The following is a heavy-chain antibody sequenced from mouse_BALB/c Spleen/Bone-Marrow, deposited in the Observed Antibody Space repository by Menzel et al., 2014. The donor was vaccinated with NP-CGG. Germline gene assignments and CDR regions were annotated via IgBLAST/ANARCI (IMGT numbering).Heavy chain of an antibody. CDR3: ARVYGIFEAMDC. J-gene: IGHJ4*01. CDR1: GLSLSRYS. V-gene: IGHV2-6-4*01. Sequence: QVQLQQSGPGLVAPSQSLSITCTVSGLSLSRYSVHWVRQPPGKGLEWPGTRWGGGSTDYNSALKFRLNINKDNSKNQVFLKMNSLQTDDTAMYYCARVYGIFEAMDCWAQGTSVTVPS. D-gene: IGHD2-1*01. CDR2: RWGGGST.